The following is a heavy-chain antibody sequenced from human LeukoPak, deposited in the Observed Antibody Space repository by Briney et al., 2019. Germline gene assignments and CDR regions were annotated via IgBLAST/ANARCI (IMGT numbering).Heavy chain of an antibody. Sequence: SVKVSCKASGGTFSSYAISWVRQAPGQGLEWMGGIIPIFGTANHAQKFQGRVTITADESTSTAYMELSSLRSEDTAVYYCARSVVVVVHNWYFDLWGRGTLVTASS. CDR2: IIPIFGTA. V-gene: IGHV1-69*13. D-gene: IGHD2-15*01. CDR1: GGTFSSYA. CDR3: ARSVVVVVHNWYFDL. J-gene: IGHJ2*01.